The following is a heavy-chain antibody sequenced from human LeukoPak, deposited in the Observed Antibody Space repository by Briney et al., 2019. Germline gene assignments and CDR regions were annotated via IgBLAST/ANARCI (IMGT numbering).Heavy chain of an antibody. CDR2: MNPNSGNT. J-gene: IGHJ3*02. Sequence: ASVKVSCKASGYTFTSYDINWVRQATGQGLEWMGWMNPNSGNTGYAQKFQGRVTITRNTSISTAYMELSSLRSEDTAVYYCARPQGIAAAEAFDIWGQGTMVTVSS. CDR1: GYTFTSYD. D-gene: IGHD6-13*01. CDR3: ARPQGIAAAEAFDI. V-gene: IGHV1-8*03.